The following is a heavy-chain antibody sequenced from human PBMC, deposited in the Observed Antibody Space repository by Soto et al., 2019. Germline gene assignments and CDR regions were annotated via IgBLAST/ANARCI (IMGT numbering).Heavy chain of an antibody. J-gene: IGHJ4*02. Sequence: SETLSLTCTVSGGPISSYYWSWVRQPPGKELEWIGYIFYSANSNYDNNYNPSLRSRVTMTVDTSKSQFSLKLTSVTAADTAVYYCVRYRRGTGWYYLDYWGQGTQVTVSS. CDR3: VRYRRGTGWYYLDY. V-gene: IGHV4-59*01. D-gene: IGHD6-19*01. CDR2: IFYSANSNYDN. CDR1: GGPISSYY.